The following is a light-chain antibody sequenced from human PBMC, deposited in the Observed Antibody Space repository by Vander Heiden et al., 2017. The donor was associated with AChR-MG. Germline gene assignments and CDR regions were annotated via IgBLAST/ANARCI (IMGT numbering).Light chain of an antibody. CDR3: NSYTNSDTRI. Sequence: QSALTQPASVSGSPGQSITISCTGTSSDVGAYNFVSWYQQRPGQAPKLLIYDVDSRPSGVSYRFSGSKSGNTASLTISGLQAEDEADYYCNSYTNSDTRIFGGGTKVTVL. CDR1: SSDVGAYNF. V-gene: IGLV2-14*03. CDR2: DVD. J-gene: IGLJ2*01.